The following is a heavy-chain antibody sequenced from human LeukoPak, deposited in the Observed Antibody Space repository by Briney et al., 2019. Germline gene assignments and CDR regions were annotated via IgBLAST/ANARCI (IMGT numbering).Heavy chain of an antibody. D-gene: IGHD3-10*01. J-gene: IGHJ6*02. Sequence: GGSLRLSCAASGFTFSSYAMSWVRQAPGKGLEWVSVISGSGDTTKYAASVKGRFAISRDKSKTTLFLQMNSLRVEDTAVYYCASKFGESYYYYYGLDVWGQGTTVTVSS. CDR1: GFTFSSYA. V-gene: IGHV3-23*01. CDR2: ISGSGDTT. CDR3: ASKFGESYYYYYGLDV.